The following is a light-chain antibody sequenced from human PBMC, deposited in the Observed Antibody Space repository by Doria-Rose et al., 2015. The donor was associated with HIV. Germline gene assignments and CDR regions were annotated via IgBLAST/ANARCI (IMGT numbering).Light chain of an antibody. CDR2: RND. Sequence: QSVLTQPPSASGTPGQRVTISCSGSSSNIGSNTVNWYQQLPGTAPKLLIYRNDQRPSGVPDRXPGSQSGTSASLAISGLQAEDEADYYCAAWDDSLNGVVFGGGTKLTVL. J-gene: IGLJ3*02. CDR3: AAWDDSLNGVV. CDR1: SSNIGSNT. V-gene: IGLV1-44*01.